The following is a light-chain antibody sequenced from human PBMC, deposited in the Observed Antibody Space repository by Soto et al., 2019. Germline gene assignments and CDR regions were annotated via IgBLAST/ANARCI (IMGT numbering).Light chain of an antibody. CDR3: QQYVVGSTLT. J-gene: IGKJ5*01. CDR1: QTVRNTY. Sequence: EFVLPQSPGTLSLSPGERATLSCRASQTVRNTYLAWYQQKPGQAPRLLIYDASSRATGIPDRFSGGGSGTDFTLTIIRLEPEDFALYYCQQYVVGSTLTLGRGTRLEIK. CDR2: DAS. V-gene: IGKV3-20*01.